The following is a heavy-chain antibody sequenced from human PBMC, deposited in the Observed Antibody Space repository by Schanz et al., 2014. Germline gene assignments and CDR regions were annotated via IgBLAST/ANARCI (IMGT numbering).Heavy chain of an antibody. CDR1: GFTFSDAW. D-gene: IGHD3-10*01. Sequence: EVQLVESGGGLVKPGGSLRLSCAASGFTFSDAWMSWVRQAPGKGLEWVGRIKSKFDGATTDYVAPVKGRFTISTDDSKNTFYLQMNSLKTEHTAVYYCAADLWFGAVWGVWWGQGTLVTVSS. CDR3: AADLWFGAVWGVW. CDR2: IKSKFDGATT. V-gene: IGHV3-15*01. J-gene: IGHJ4*02.